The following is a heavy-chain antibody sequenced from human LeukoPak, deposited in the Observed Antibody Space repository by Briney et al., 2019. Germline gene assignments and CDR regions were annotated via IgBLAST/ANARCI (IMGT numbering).Heavy chain of an antibody. V-gene: IGHV4-31*03. CDR2: IYYSGST. Sequence: SQTLSLTCTVSGGSISSGGYYWSWIRQHPGQGLEWIGYIYYSGSTYYNPSLKSRVTISVDTSKNQFSLKLSPVTAADTAVYYCAGSAYSSSWSLGYWGQGTLVTVSS. CDR1: GGSISSGGYY. CDR3: AGSAYSSSWSLGY. J-gene: IGHJ4*02. D-gene: IGHD6-13*01.